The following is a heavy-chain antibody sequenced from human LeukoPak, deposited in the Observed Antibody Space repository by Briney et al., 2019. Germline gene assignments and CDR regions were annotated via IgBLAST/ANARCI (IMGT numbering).Heavy chain of an antibody. CDR3: AKDPSVTNAYYFDY. J-gene: IGHJ4*02. V-gene: IGHV3-53*05. D-gene: IGHD4-17*01. CDR2: IYRGGNT. CDR1: GSTVSGHP. Sequence: PGGSLRLSCAASGSTVSGHPRSWVREAPGKGLEWVSVIYRGGNTYYADSVKGRFTISRDNSKNTLYLQMNSLRAEDTAVYYCAKDPSVTNAYYFDYWGQGTLVTVSS.